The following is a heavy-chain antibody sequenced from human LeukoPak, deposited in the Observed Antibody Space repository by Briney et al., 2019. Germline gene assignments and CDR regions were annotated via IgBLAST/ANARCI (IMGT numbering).Heavy chain of an antibody. CDR3: AKSPKDSGYYEPIDY. V-gene: IGHV3-48*04. CDR2: INSGSTTV. D-gene: IGHD3-22*01. Sequence: PGGSLRLSCAASGFSISSFSINWVRQAPGKGLEWVSYINSGSTTVSYADSVKGRFTISRDNAKNSLYLQMNSLRAEDTALYYCAKSPKDSGYYEPIDYWGQGTLVTVSS. CDR1: GFSISSFS. J-gene: IGHJ4*02.